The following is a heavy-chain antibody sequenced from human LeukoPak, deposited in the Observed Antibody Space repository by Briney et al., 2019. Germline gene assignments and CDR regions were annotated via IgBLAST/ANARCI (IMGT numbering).Heavy chain of an antibody. J-gene: IGHJ4*02. Sequence: GGSLRLSCAASGFTFSSYSMNWVRQAPGKGLEWVSSISSSSSYIYYAGSVKGRFTISRDNAKNSLYLQMNSLRAEDTAVYYCARDGDMGDGNFDYWGQGTLVTVSS. CDR1: GFTFSSYS. D-gene: IGHD5-24*01. V-gene: IGHV3-21*01. CDR2: ISSSSSYI. CDR3: ARDGDMGDGNFDY.